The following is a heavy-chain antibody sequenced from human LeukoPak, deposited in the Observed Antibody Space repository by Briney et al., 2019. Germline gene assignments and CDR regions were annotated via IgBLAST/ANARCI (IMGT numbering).Heavy chain of an antibody. CDR1: GFTFSNYE. V-gene: IGHV3-48*03. CDR2: ISSSSSTI. D-gene: IGHD2-15*01. Sequence: PGGSLRLSCAASGFTFSNYEMNWVRQAPGKGLEWVSYISSSSSTIYYADSVKGRFTISRDNAKNSLYLQMNSLRAEDTAVYYCARECGGSCYGAFDIWGQGTMVTVSS. CDR3: ARECGGSCYGAFDI. J-gene: IGHJ3*02.